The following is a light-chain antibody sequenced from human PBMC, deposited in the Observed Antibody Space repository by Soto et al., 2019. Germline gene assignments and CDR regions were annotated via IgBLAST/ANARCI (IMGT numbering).Light chain of an antibody. CDR2: DVD. CDR1: SSDVGGYHY. Sequence: QSALTQPASVSGSPGQSITISCTGTSSDVGGYHYVSWYQHHPGKAPKLKIYDVDNRPSGVSNRFSGSKSGNTASLTISGLQAEDEADYYCNSYTSSSTYVVFGGGTQLTVL. CDR3: NSYTSSSTYVV. J-gene: IGLJ2*01. V-gene: IGLV2-14*03.